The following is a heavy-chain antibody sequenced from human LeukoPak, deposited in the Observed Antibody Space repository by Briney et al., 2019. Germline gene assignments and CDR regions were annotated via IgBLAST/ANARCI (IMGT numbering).Heavy chain of an antibody. CDR1: GGSISSYY. CDR2: IYYSGST. Sequence: SETLSLTCTVSGGSISSYYWSWIRQPPGKGLEWIGYIYYSGSTNYNPSLKSRDTISVDTSKNQFSLKLSSVTAADTAVYYCARGPYYDILTGYYPFDYWGQGTLVTVSS. D-gene: IGHD3-9*01. CDR3: ARGPYYDILTGYYPFDY. V-gene: IGHV4-59*01. J-gene: IGHJ4*02.